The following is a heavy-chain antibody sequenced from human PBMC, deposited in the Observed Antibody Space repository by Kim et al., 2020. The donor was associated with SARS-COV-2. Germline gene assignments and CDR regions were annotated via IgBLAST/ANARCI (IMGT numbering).Heavy chain of an antibody. V-gene: IGHV3-72*01. Sequence: KGRFTISRDDSKNSLYLQMNSLKTEDTAVYYCARRQNPYYYDSSGYYYTDWGQGTLVTVSS. CDR3: ARRQNPYYYDSSGYYYTD. D-gene: IGHD3-22*01. J-gene: IGHJ4*02.